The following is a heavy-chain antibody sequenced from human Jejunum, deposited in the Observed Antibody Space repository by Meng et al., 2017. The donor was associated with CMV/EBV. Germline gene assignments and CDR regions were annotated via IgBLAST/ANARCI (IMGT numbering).Heavy chain of an antibody. CDR3: AKNRGNTDRSGYYWYFDL. J-gene: IGHJ2*01. CDR2: IANSGTT. V-gene: IGHV4-31*02. Sequence: ISSRGYYWTWIRQNPGKALEWIGNIANSGTTFHNPSLKSRVTISLDTANNQFSLKLRSVTAADTAVYYCAKNRGNTDRSGYYWYFDLWGRGTLVTVSS. D-gene: IGHD3-22*01. CDR1: ISSRGYY.